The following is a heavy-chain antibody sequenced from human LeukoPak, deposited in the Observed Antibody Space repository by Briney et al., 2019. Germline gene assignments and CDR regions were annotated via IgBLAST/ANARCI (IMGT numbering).Heavy chain of an antibody. CDR3: VKLHLGPDN. D-gene: IGHD1-1*01. CDR1: GGSISSYY. Sequence: SETLSLTCTVSGGSISSYYWSWIRQPPGKGLEWIGFIYYSGSTDYNPSLKSRVTISVDTSKNQFSLKLSSVTAADTAVYYCVKLHLGPDNWGQGTLVTVSS. J-gene: IGHJ4*02. CDR2: IYYSGST. V-gene: IGHV4-59*08.